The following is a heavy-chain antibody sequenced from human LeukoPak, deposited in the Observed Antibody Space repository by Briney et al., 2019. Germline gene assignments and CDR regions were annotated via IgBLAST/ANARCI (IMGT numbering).Heavy chain of an antibody. CDR3: ARPWYDSNGYCPVEYFQH. CDR2: INPSGGST. D-gene: IGHD3-22*01. J-gene: IGHJ1*01. V-gene: IGHV1-46*01. Sequence: ASVKVSCKASGYTFTSYYMHWVRQAPGQGLEWMGIINPSGGSTSYAQKFQGRVTMTRDTSTSTVYMELSSLRSEDTAVYYCARPWYDSNGYCPVEYFQHWGQGTLVTVSS. CDR1: GYTFTSYY.